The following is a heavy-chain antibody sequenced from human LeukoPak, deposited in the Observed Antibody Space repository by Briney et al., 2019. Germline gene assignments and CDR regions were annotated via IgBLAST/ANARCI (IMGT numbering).Heavy chain of an antibody. CDR2: ISSSSSYI. V-gene: IGHV3-21*01. J-gene: IGHJ4*02. CDR1: GFTFSSYS. D-gene: IGHD6-6*01. Sequence: GGSLRLSCAASGFTFSSYSMNWVRQAPGKGLEWVSSISSSSSYIYYADSVKGRFTISRDNSKNTLYLQMNSLRAEDTAVYYCARDQQQLVPLDYWGQGTLVTVSS. CDR3: ARDQQQLVPLDY.